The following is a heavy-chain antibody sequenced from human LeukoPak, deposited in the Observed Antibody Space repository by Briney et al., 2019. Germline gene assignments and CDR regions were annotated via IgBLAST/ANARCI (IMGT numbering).Heavy chain of an antibody. CDR1: ADSISPYY. Sequence: PSETLSLTCTVSADSISPYYWHWIRQPPGKGLEWIGYINYSGTTDYNPSLKSRVTIPVDTSKKQLFLRLRSMTAADTAVYYCAREYSSFEYWGQGTLVTVSS. J-gene: IGHJ4*02. D-gene: IGHD6-13*01. CDR3: AREYSSFEY. CDR2: INYSGTT. V-gene: IGHV4-59*01.